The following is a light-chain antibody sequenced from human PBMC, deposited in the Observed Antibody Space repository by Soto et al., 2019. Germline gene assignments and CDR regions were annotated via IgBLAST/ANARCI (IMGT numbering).Light chain of an antibody. CDR1: QSIRRY. Sequence: DIQMTQSPSSLSASVGDRVTITCRASQSIRRYLNWYQQKPGRAPKLLVYSASHLQSGVPSRFSGSGSGTDFTLTISSLQPEDFATYYCQQSYNTLNTFGGGTKVEIK. CDR2: SAS. V-gene: IGKV1-39*01. J-gene: IGKJ4*01. CDR3: QQSYNTLNT.